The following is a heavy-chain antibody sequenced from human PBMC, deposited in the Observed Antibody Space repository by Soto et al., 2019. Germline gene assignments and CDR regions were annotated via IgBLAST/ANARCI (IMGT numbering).Heavy chain of an antibody. D-gene: IGHD6-19*01. J-gene: IGHJ4*02. Sequence: SETLSLTCTVSGGSISSSSYYWGWIRQPPGKGLEWIGSIYYSGSTYYNPSLKSRVTISVDTSKNQFSLKLSSVTAADTAVYYCARHLEGSGWYYFDYWGQGTLVTV. CDR1: GGSISSSSYY. CDR3: ARHLEGSGWYYFDY. V-gene: IGHV4-39*01. CDR2: IYYSGST.